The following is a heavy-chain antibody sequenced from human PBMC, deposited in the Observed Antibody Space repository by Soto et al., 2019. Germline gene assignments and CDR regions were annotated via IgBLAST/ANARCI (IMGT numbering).Heavy chain of an antibody. D-gene: IGHD3-16*01. CDR1: GSSLNNYW. CDR2: IKQDGSEK. J-gene: IGHJ4*02. V-gene: IGHV3-7*01. CDR3: DGGGGWTIVY. Sequence: EVRLVESGGGLVQPGGSLRLSCGASGSSLNNYWINWVRQAPGKGLEWVANIKQDGSEKYYVDSVKGRFTISRDNAKKSVYLQLNRLRAEDTAVYYCDGGGGWTIVYWGQGTLVAVSS.